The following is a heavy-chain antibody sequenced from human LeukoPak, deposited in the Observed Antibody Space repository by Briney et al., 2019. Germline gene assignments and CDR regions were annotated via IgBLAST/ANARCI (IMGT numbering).Heavy chain of an antibody. CDR1: GGSFSGYY. J-gene: IGHJ5*02. Sequence: SETLSLTCAVYGGSFSGYYWSWIRQPPGKGLEWIGEINHSGSTNYNPSLKSRVTISVDTSKNQFSLKLSSVTAADTAVYYCARGRGPIPMIVVVRGPWFAPGGQGPRVTVSS. D-gene: IGHD3-22*01. CDR3: ARGRGPIPMIVVVRGPWFAP. V-gene: IGHV4-34*01. CDR2: INHSGST.